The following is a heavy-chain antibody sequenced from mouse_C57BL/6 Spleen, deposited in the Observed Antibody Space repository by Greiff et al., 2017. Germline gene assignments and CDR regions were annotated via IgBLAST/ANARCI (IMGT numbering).Heavy chain of an antibody. CDR3: ARRTTQIDDGYYSYWYFEV. J-gene: IGHJ1*03. CDR1: GYTFTSYG. Sequence: QVQLQQSGAELARPGASVKLSCKASGYTFTSYGISWVKQRTGQGLEWIGEIYTRSGNTYYTEKFKGKATLTADNTSSTAYMELRRLTSEDSAVYFWARRTTQIDDGYYSYWYFEVWGTGTTVTVSS. V-gene: IGHV1-81*01. CDR2: IYTRSGNT. D-gene: IGHD2-3*01.